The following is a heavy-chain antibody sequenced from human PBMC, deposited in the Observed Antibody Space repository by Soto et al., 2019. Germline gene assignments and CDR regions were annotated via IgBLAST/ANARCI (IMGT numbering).Heavy chain of an antibody. CDR3: APEWELLAT. CDR1: GDTFSSYA. CDR2: IIPIFGTA. D-gene: IGHD1-26*01. J-gene: IGHJ4*02. V-gene: IGHV1-69*06. Sequence: AASVKVSCKASGDTFSSYAISWVRQAPGQGLEWMGGIIPIFGTANYAQKFQGRVTITADKSTSTAYMELSSLRSEDTAVYYCAPEWELLATWGQGTLVTVSS.